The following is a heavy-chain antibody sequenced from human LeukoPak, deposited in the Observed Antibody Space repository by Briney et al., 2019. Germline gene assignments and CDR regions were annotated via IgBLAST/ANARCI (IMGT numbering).Heavy chain of an antibody. CDR2: INPNSGGT. Sequence: GASVKVSCKASGYTFTGYYMHWVRQAPGQGLEWMGWINPNSGGTNYAQKFQGRVTMTRDTSISTAYMELRSLRSDDTAVYYCARGREVLRYGSENKYYFDYWGQGTLVTVSS. J-gene: IGHJ4*02. D-gene: IGHD3-10*01. V-gene: IGHV1-2*02. CDR1: GYTFTGYY. CDR3: ARGREVLRYGSENKYYFDY.